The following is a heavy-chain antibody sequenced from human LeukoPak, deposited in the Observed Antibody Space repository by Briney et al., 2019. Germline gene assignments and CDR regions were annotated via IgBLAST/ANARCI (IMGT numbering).Heavy chain of an antibody. Sequence: PSETLSLTCTVSGGSITSSSYYWGWIRQPPGKGLEWIGSIYYSGSTYYNPSLKSRVTISVDTSKNQFSLKLSSVTAADTAVYYCARGRYFSWFDPWGQGTLVTVSS. D-gene: IGHD3-9*01. J-gene: IGHJ5*02. CDR3: ARGRYFSWFDP. CDR2: IYYSGST. V-gene: IGHV4-39*01. CDR1: GGSITSSSYY.